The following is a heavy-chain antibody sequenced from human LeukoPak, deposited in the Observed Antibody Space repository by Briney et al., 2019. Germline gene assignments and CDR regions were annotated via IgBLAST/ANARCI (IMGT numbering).Heavy chain of an antibody. V-gene: IGHV3-21*01. CDR3: ARETYYHFWSEGGAFDI. Sequence: PGGSLRLSCAASGFTFSSYSMNWVRQAPGKGRECVSSMSSSRCYIYYADSVKGRFTIHRDNAKNSLYLQMNRLRGEDTAVYYCARETYYHFWSEGGAFDICGQGTMVPVSS. CDR1: GFTFSSYS. D-gene: IGHD3-3*01. J-gene: IGHJ3*02. CDR2: MSSSRCYI.